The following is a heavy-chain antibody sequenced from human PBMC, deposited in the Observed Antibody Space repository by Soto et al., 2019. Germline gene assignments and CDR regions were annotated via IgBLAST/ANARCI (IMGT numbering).Heavy chain of an antibody. Sequence: GGSLRLSCAASGFTFSSYGMHWVRQAPGKGLEWVAVISYDGSNKYYADSVKGRFTISRDNSKNTLYLQMNSLRAEDTAVYYCAKDAYQQLVKYYYYGMDVWGQGTTITVSS. CDR2: ISYDGSNK. J-gene: IGHJ6*02. V-gene: IGHV3-30*18. D-gene: IGHD6-13*01. CDR1: GFTFSSYG. CDR3: AKDAYQQLVKYYYYGMDV.